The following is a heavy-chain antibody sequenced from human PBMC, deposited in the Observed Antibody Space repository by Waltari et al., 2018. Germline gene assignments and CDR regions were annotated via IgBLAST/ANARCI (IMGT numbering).Heavy chain of an antibody. CDR1: GDSINNYY. CDR2: VAYNGRT. D-gene: IGHD3-3*01. Sequence: QVQLRESGPGLVKPSETLSLTCAVSGDSINNYYWSWIRQPPGKELEWIGYVAYNGRTNYNPSLKSRVTISVDTSKTQFSLKLTYVTAADTAVYFCGRSYDFWSGYPVDYWGPGKLVTVSS. J-gene: IGHJ4*02. V-gene: IGHV4-59*01. CDR3: GRSYDFWSGYPVDY.